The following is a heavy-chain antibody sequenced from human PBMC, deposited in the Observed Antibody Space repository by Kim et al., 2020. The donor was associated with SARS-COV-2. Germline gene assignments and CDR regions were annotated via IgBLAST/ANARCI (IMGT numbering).Heavy chain of an antibody. D-gene: IGHD3-10*01. Sequence: SVKVSCKASGGTFSSYAISWVRQAPGQGLEWMGGIIPIFGTANYAQKFQGRVTITADESTSTAYMELSSLRSEDTDVYYCSRVGYGSGSYYYYYYGMDVWGQGNTVTVSS. CDR3: SRVGYGSGSYYYYYYGMDV. CDR1: GGTFSSYA. J-gene: IGHJ6*02. V-gene: IGHV1-69*13. CDR2: IIPIFGTA.